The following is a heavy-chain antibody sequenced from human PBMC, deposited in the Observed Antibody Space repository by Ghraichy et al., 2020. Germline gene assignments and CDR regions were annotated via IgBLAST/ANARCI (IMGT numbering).Heavy chain of an antibody. D-gene: IGHD5-18*01. CDR2: INYSGST. V-gene: IGHV4-59*08. CDR1: GDSIRGYY. Sequence: SETLSLTCTVSGDSIRGYYWSWIRQPPGKGLEWIGYINYSGSTKYNHSLKSRVTISMDTSKNQFSLTLSSVTAADTAVFYCARHWGSYGSFGMDVWGPGTTVPFSS. J-gene: IGHJ6*02. CDR3: ARHWGSYGSFGMDV.